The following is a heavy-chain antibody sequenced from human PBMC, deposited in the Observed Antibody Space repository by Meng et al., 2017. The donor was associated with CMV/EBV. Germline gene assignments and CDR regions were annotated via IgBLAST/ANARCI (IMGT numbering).Heavy chain of an antibody. CDR3: AKGGSYQLLPTGDAFDI. D-gene: IGHD2-2*01. CDR2: ISWNSGSI. Sequence: GGSLRLSCAASGFTFDDYAMHWVRQAPGKGLEWVSGISWNSGSIGYADSVKGRFTISRDNAKNSLYLQMNSLRAEDTALYYCAKGGSYQLLPTGDAFDIWGQGTMVTVSS. CDR1: GFTFDDYA. V-gene: IGHV3-9*01. J-gene: IGHJ3*02.